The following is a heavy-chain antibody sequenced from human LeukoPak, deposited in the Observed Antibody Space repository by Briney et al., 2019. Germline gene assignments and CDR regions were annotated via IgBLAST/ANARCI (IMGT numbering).Heavy chain of an antibody. D-gene: IGHD4-11*01. V-gene: IGHV4-38-2*02. J-gene: IGHJ6*03. CDR3: ARVQEVTTQRDYYYYMDV. Sequence: SETLSLTCTVSGYSISSGYYWGWIRQPPGKGLEWIGSIYHSGSTYYNPSLKSRVTISVDTSKNQFSLKLSSVTAADTAVYYCARVQEVTTQRDYYYYMDVWGKGTTVTVSS. CDR1: GYSISSGYY. CDR2: IYHSGST.